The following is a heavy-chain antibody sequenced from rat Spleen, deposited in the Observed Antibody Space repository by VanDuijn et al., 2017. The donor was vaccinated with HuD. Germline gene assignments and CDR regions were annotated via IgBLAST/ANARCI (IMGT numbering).Heavy chain of an antibody. CDR1: GFTFSDYY. Sequence: EVQLVESGGGLVQPGRSLKLSCAASGFTFSDYYMAWVRQAPKKGLEWVASISYEGSSTYYGDSVKGRFTISRDNAKSTLYLQMDSLRSEDTATYYCARLPGFDYWGQGTLVTVSS. J-gene: IGHJ3*01. CDR3: ARLPGFDY. V-gene: IGHV5-22*01. CDR2: ISYEGSST. D-gene: IGHD1-4*01.